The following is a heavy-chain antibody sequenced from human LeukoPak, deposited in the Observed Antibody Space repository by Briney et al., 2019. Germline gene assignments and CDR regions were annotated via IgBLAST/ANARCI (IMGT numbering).Heavy chain of an antibody. D-gene: IGHD6-13*01. V-gene: IGHV3-23*01. CDR1: GFTFSSYA. CDR2: ISGSGGST. Sequence: GGSLRLSCAASGFTFSSYAMSWVRQAPGKGLEWVSAISGSGGSTYYADSVKGRFTISRDNSKNTLYLQMNSLRAEDTAVYYCAKDDDLPSWSFGYYYYYGMDVWGQGTTVTVSS. CDR3: AKDDDLPSWSFGYYYYYGMDV. J-gene: IGHJ6*02.